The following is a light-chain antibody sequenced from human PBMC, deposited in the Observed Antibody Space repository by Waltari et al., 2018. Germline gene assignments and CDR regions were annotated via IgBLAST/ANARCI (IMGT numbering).Light chain of an antibody. V-gene: IGKV1-39*01. CDR3: QQSYSTPRT. Sequence: DIQLTQSPSFLSASVGHRITITCRASQDISSYLAWYQQKPGKAPKLLIYAASSLQSGVPSRFSGSGSGTDFTLIISSLQPEDFATYYCQQSYSTPRTFGQGTKVEVK. CDR1: QDISSY. J-gene: IGKJ1*01. CDR2: AAS.